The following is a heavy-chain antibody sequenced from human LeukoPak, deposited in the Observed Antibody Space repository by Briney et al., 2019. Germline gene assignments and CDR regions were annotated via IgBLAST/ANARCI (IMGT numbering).Heavy chain of an antibody. V-gene: IGHV4-34*01. Sequence: PSETLSLTCAVYGGSFSGYYWSWIRQPPGKGLEWIGEINHSGSTNYNPSLTSRVTISVDTSKNQFSLKLSSVTAADTAVYYCARGRGYDFWSGYHRFFDYWGQGTLVTVSS. CDR2: INHSGST. CDR3: ARGRGYDFWSGYHRFFDY. CDR1: GGSFSGYY. J-gene: IGHJ4*02. D-gene: IGHD3-3*01.